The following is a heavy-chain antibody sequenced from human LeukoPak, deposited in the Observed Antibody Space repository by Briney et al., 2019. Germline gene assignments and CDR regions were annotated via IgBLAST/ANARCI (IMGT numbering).Heavy chain of an antibody. V-gene: IGHV6-1*01. CDR3: TREAVWGTSDY. CDR2: TYYRSKWYN. Sequence: SQTLSLTCAISGDGVSSNSAAWNWFRQSPSRGFEWLGRTYYRSKWYNDYAVSVKSRITINPDTSRSQFSLHLKSVTPEDTAVYYCTREAVWGTSDYWAQGTLVTVSS. J-gene: IGHJ4*02. D-gene: IGHD3-16*01. CDR1: GDGVSSNSAA.